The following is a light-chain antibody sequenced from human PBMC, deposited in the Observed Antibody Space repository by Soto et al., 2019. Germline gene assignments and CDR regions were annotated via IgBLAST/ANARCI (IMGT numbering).Light chain of an antibody. J-gene: IGLJ1*01. Sequence: QSVLTQPASVSGSPRQSITISCTGASSDVGGYTYVSWYQQHPGKAPKLMIYEVNNRPSGVSNRFSGSKSGNTASLTISGLQAEDEADYYCCSYTSSSTLYVFGTGTKVTVL. V-gene: IGLV2-14*01. CDR1: SSDVGGYTY. CDR2: EVN. CDR3: CSYTSSSTLYV.